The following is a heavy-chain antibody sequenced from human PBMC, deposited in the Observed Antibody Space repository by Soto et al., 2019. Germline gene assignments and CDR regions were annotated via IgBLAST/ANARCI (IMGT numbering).Heavy chain of an antibody. D-gene: IGHD1-1*01. J-gene: IGHJ5*02. Sequence: KTSETLSLTCTVSGGSISSSSYYWGWIRQPPGKGLEWIGSIYYSGSTYYNPSLKSRVTISVDTSKNQFSLKLSSVTAADTAVYYCARSVHDQFDPWGQGTLVTVSS. CDR2: IYYSGST. V-gene: IGHV4-39*01. CDR1: GGSISSSSYY. CDR3: ARSVHDQFDP.